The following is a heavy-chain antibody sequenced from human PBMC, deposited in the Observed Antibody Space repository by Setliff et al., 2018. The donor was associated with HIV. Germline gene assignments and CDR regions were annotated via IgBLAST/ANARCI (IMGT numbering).Heavy chain of an antibody. J-gene: IGHJ4*02. D-gene: IGHD4-17*01. V-gene: IGHV4-38-2*02. CDR2: MYHSGTA. CDR1: GYSISSGYY. Sequence: SETLSLTCTVSGYSISSGYYWGWIRQPPGKGLEWIGSMYHSGTAFHNPSLKSRVTISVDTSKKLFSLKLSSVTAADTAVYYCTRHAPGSDYGDAYYFDYWGQGRLVTVSS. CDR3: TRHAPGSDYGDAYYFDY.